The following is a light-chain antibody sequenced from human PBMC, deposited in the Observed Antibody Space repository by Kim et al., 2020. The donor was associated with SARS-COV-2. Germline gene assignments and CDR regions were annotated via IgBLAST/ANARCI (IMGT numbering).Light chain of an antibody. Sequence: EIVMTQSPATLSVSPGERATLSCRASRSVSSNLAWYQQKPGQAPRLLIYDASTRATGIPARISGSGSGTEFTLTISSLQSEDFAVYYCQQYNNWPRTFGQGTKVEIK. CDR2: DAS. J-gene: IGKJ1*01. CDR1: RSVSSN. CDR3: QQYNNWPRT. V-gene: IGKV3D-15*01.